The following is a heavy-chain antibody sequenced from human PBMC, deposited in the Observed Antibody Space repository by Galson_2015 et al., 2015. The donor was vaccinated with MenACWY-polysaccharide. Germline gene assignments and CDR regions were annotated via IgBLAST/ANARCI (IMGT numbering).Heavy chain of an antibody. V-gene: IGHV3-74*01. J-gene: IGHJ4*02. CDR3: ARQPIHGWPFDY. CDR2: IDNDGTTK. CDR1: GFSFNSYW. Sequence: SLRLSCAASGFSFNSYWMHWVRQAPGKGLVWSPLIDNDGTTKNNAAPGKGGSPSPRTNPRNTLFLQMGSLRPEDMALYYCARQPIHGWPFDYWGQGALVTVSS. D-gene: IGHD5-24*01.